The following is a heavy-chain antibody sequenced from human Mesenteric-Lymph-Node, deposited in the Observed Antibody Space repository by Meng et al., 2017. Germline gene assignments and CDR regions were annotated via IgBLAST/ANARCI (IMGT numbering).Heavy chain of an antibody. CDR1: GFSLSTSGVG. J-gene: IGHJ4*02. CDR2: IYWDDDK. Sequence: SGPTLVKPTQTLTLTCTFSGFSLSTSGVGVGWIRQPPGKALEWLALIYWDDDKRYSPSLKSRLSITKDTSKNQVVLTMTNMDPVDTATYYCAQTTTTMVFDYWGQGTLVTVSS. CDR3: AQTTTTMVFDY. V-gene: IGHV2-5*02. D-gene: IGHD5-18*01.